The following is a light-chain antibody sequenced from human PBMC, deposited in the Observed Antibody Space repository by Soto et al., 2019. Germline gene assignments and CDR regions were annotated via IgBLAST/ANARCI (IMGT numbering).Light chain of an antibody. J-gene: IGLJ1*01. Sequence: QSVLTQPPSVSGAPGQRVTISCTGSSSNIGAGYDVHWYQQLPGTAPKLLIYGNSNRPSGVPDRFSGSKSGTSASLAITGLQAEDEADSYCQSYDSSLRYVFGTGTKLTVL. V-gene: IGLV1-40*01. CDR3: QSYDSSLRYV. CDR1: SSNIGAGYD. CDR2: GNS.